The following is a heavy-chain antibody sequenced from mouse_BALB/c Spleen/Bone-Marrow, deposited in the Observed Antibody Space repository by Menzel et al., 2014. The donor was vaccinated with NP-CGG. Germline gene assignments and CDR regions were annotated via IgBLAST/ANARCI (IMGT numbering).Heavy chain of an antibody. CDR3: ARGDYRFDEGYFDC. Sequence: EVKLMESGPELVKPGASVKISCKASGYSFTGYFMNWVMQSHGKSLEWIGRINPYNGDTFYNQKFKGKAILTVDKSSSTAHMELRSLASEDSVVYYCARGDYRFDEGYFDCWGQGTSLTVSS. CDR2: INPYNGDT. J-gene: IGHJ2*02. V-gene: IGHV1-20*02. CDR1: GYSFTGYF. D-gene: IGHD2-14*01.